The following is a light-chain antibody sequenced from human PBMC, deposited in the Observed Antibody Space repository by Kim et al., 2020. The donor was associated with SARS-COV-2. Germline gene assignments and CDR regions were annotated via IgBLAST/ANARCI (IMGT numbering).Light chain of an antibody. J-gene: IGKJ4*01. CDR3: QQYSLYPLT. CDR1: QSINTH. Sequence: ASVEDQVTITCRASQSINTHVAWFQQKPGKAPKALIYEASSLHSGVPSRFIGSASGTYFTLTITSLQPEDCATYYCQQYSLYPLTFGGGTKVDIK. V-gene: IGKV1-16*01. CDR2: EAS.